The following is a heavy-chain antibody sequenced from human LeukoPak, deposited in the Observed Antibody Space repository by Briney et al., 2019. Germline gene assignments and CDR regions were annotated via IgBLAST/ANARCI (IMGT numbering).Heavy chain of an antibody. D-gene: IGHD5-24*01. Sequence: SETLSLTCTVSGGSISSYYWSWIRQPPGKGLEWIGYIYYSGSTNYNPSLKSRVTISVDTSKNQFSLKLSPVTAADTAVYYCASLAGGGGSNLGAYFDYWGQGTLVTVSS. CDR2: IYYSGST. J-gene: IGHJ4*02. CDR3: ASLAGGGGSNLGAYFDY. CDR1: GGSISSYY. V-gene: IGHV4-59*01.